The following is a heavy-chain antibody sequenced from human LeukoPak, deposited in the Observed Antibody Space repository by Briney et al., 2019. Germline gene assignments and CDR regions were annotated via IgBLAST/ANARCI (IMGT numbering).Heavy chain of an antibody. J-gene: IGHJ4*02. D-gene: IGHD1-14*01. CDR1: GVSISSSSYY. Sequence: KASETLSLTCTVSGVSISSSSYYWGWIRQPPGKGLDWIGSIYYSGSTYYNPSLKSRVTISVDTSKNQFSLKLSSVTAADTAVYYCASDGDTTPAGYWGQGTLVTVSS. CDR3: ASDGDTTPAGY. V-gene: IGHV4-39*07. CDR2: IYYSGST.